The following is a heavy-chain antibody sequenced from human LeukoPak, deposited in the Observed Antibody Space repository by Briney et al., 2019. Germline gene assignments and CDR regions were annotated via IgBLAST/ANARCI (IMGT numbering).Heavy chain of an antibody. CDR2: ISYDGSNK. V-gene: IGHV3-30*04. D-gene: IGHD2-15*01. CDR1: RFTFSSYA. Sequence: GGSLRLSCAASRFTFSSYAMHWVRQAPGKGLEWVAVISYDGSNKYYADSVKGRFTISRDNSKNTLYLQMNSLRAEDTAVYYCARDREDDRLDYWGQGTLVTVSS. J-gene: IGHJ4*02. CDR3: ARDREDDRLDY.